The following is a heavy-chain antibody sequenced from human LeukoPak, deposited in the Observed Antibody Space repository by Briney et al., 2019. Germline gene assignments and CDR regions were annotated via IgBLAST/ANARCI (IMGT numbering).Heavy chain of an antibody. Sequence: NPSETLSLTCAVYGGSFSGYYWSWIRQPPGKGLEWIGEINHSGSTNYNPSLKSRVTISVDASKNQFSLKLSSVTAADTAVHYCARHRRDGSPTQDWGQGILVTVSS. CDR2: INHSGST. CDR3: ARHRRDGSPTQD. D-gene: IGHD5-24*01. CDR1: GGSFSGYY. V-gene: IGHV4-34*01. J-gene: IGHJ4*02.